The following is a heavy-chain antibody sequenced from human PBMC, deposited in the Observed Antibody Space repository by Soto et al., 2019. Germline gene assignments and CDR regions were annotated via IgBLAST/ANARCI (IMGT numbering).Heavy chain of an antibody. D-gene: IGHD1-20*01. Sequence: QVQLVESGGGVVQPGRSLRLSCAASGFTFSSYAMHWVRQAPGKGLEWVAVISYDGSNKYYADSVKGRFTISRDNSKKMLYLKMKGMGAEDWAVYSCARDLNWSDDQALDYWGQGTLVTVSS. CDR2: ISYDGSNK. V-gene: IGHV3-30-3*01. CDR3: ARDLNWSDDQALDY. J-gene: IGHJ4*02. CDR1: GFTFSSYA.